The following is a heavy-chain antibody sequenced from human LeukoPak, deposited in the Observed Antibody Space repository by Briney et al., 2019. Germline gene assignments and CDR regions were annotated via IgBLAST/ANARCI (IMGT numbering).Heavy chain of an antibody. Sequence: GRSLRLSCAASGFTFSSYAMHWVRQAPGKGLEWVAVISYDGSNKYYADSVKGRFTISRDNSKNTLYLQMNSLSAEDTAVYYCARESRAAASTLDYWGQGTLVTVSS. CDR3: ARESRAAASTLDY. CDR1: GFTFSSYA. V-gene: IGHV3-30*04. D-gene: IGHD6-13*01. CDR2: ISYDGSNK. J-gene: IGHJ4*02.